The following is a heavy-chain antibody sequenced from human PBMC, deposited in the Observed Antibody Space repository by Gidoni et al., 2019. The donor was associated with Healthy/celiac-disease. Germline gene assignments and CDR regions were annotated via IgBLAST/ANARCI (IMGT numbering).Heavy chain of an antibody. V-gene: IGHV4-59*01. D-gene: IGHD1-1*01. J-gene: IGHJ6*02. CDR1: GGPISSYY. CDR2: IYYSWST. Sequence: QVQLQESGPGLVKPSETLSLTCTVSGGPISSYYWSWIRQPPGKGLEWIGYIYYSWSTNYNPSLKSRVTISVDTSKNQFSLKLSSVTAADTAVYYCARDQGTWPPYGMDVWGQGTTVTVSS. CDR3: ARDQGTWPPYGMDV.